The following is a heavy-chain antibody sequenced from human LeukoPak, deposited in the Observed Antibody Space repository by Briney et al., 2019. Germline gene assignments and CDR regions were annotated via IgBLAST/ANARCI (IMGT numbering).Heavy chain of an antibody. J-gene: IGHJ4*02. CDR3: ARDLGLYDYGGNIDY. D-gene: IGHD4-23*01. Sequence: GRSLRLSCAASGFTFRSYSKHWIRQARGKGLEWVSYISGSSRTTYYADPVKGRFTISRDNAKNSLYLQMNGLLSYDTAVYYCARDLGLYDYGGNIDYWGQGTLVTVSS. CDR1: GFTFRSYS. V-gene: IGHV3-48*04. CDR2: ISGSSRTT.